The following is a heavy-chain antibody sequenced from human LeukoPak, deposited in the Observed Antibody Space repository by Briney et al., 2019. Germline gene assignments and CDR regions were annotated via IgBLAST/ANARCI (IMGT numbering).Heavy chain of an antibody. CDR1: GFTVSSNY. CDR2: TYSGGST. Sequence: QPGGSLRLSXAASGFTVSSNYMSWVRQAPGKGLEWVSVTYSGGSTYYADSVKGRFTISRDNSKNTLYLQMNSLRAEDTAVYYCARDLDRDFDYWGQGTLVTVSS. V-gene: IGHV3-66*02. J-gene: IGHJ4*02. D-gene: IGHD3-10*01. CDR3: ARDLDRDFDY.